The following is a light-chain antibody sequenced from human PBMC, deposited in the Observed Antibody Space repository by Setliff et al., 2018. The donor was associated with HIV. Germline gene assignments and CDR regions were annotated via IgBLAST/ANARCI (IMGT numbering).Light chain of an antibody. CDR3: CSYAGSTTLYV. CDR2: EGS. Sequence: ALTQSASVSGSPGQSITISCTGTSSDVGSFNLVSWYQQHPGKAPKLMIYEGSKRPSGVSNRFSGSKSGNTASLTISGLQAEDEADYYCCSYAGSTTLYVFGTGTKVTVL. V-gene: IGLV2-23*01. J-gene: IGLJ1*01. CDR1: SSDVGSFNL.